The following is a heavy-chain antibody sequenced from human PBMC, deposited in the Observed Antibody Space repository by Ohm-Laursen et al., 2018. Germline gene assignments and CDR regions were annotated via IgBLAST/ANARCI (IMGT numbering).Heavy chain of an antibody. V-gene: IGHV3-23*01. CDR1: GFTFTNNA. D-gene: IGHD7-27*01. CDR3: ARALGGYPISYYYGMDV. CDR2: ISGSGVTT. J-gene: IGHJ6*02. Sequence: SLRLSCAASGFTFTNNAMSWVRQAPGKGLEWVSLISGSGVTTYFADSVKGRFTISRDNSKNTLYLQMRSLTAEDTAVYYCARALGGYPISYYYGMDVWGQGTTVTVSS.